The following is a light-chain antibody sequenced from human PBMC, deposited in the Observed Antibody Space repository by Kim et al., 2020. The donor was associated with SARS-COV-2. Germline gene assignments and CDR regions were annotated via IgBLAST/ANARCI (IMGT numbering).Light chain of an antibody. Sequence: EIVMTQSPATLSVSPGERATLSCRASQSVRSTLAWYQQKLGQAPRLLIYDASTRATGLPARFSGSGSGTEFTLTISSLQSEDFAVYYCQQYNNWPYTFGQGTKLEI. CDR3: QQYNNWPYT. J-gene: IGKJ2*01. CDR1: QSVRST. CDR2: DAS. V-gene: IGKV3-15*01.